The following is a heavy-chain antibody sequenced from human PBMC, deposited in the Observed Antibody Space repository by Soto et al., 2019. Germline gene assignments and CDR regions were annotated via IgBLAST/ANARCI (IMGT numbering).Heavy chain of an antibody. CDR2: INHSGST. V-gene: IGHV4-34*01. Sequence: SETLSLTCAVYGGSFSGYYWSWIRQPPGKGLEWIGEINHSGSTNYNPSLKSRVTISVETSKNQFSLKLSSVTAADTAVYYCASRIAARPHSQIGYYYMDVWGKGTTVTVSS. CDR1: GGSFSGYY. D-gene: IGHD6-6*01. CDR3: ASRIAARPHSQIGYYYMDV. J-gene: IGHJ6*03.